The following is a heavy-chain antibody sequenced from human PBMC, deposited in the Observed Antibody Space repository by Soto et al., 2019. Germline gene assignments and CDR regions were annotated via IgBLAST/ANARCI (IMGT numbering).Heavy chain of an antibody. J-gene: IGHJ5*02. CDR1: GDSISSSSYY. D-gene: IGHD6-6*01. CDR3: ARRGSSSYNWFDP. CDR2: IYYSGIT. Sequence: QLQLQESGPGLVKPSETLSLTCTVSGDSISSSSYYWGWIRQPPGKGLEWIGNIYYSGITYYNPSLKSRVPMSVDTSKNQFSLKLSPVTAADTAVYYCARRGSSSYNWFDPWGQGTLVTVSS. V-gene: IGHV4-39*01.